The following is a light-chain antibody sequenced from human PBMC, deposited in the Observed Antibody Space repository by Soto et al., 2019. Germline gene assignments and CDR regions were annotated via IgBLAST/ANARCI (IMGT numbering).Light chain of an antibody. V-gene: IGKV3-11*01. CDR3: QQRSNWLEVT. J-gene: IGKJ4*01. Sequence: EIVLTQSPATLSLSPGERATLSCRASQSVSSYLAWYQQKPGQAPRLLIYDASNRATGIPVRFSGSGSGTDFTLTISSLEPEDFAVYYCQQRSNWLEVTFGGGTKVEIK. CDR2: DAS. CDR1: QSVSSY.